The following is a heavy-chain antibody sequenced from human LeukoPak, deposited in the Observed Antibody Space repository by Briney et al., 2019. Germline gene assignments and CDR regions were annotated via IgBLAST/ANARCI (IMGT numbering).Heavy chain of an antibody. Sequence: SGGSLRLSCAASGFTFNSYTMHWVRQAPGKGLEWVAVISYDGSNKYYADSVKGRFTISRDNSKNTLYLQMNSLRAEDTVVYYCAKGRYYYDSSGYYDYWGQGTLVTVSS. CDR2: ISYDGSNK. J-gene: IGHJ4*02. D-gene: IGHD3-22*01. CDR1: GFTFNSYT. CDR3: AKGRYYYDSSGYYDY. V-gene: IGHV3-30*18.